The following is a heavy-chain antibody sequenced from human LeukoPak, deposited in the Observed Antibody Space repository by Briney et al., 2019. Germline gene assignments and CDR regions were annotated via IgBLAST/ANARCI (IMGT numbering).Heavy chain of an antibody. CDR2: IYYSEST. Sequence: KSSETLSLTCTVSGGSISSYYWSWIRQPPGKGLEWIGSIYYSESTYYNPSLKSRVTISVDTSKNQFSLKLSSVTAADTAVYYCARQQPESTHFDYWGQGTLVTVSS. V-gene: IGHV4-59*12. CDR3: ARQQPESTHFDY. D-gene: IGHD6-13*01. J-gene: IGHJ4*02. CDR1: GGSISSYY.